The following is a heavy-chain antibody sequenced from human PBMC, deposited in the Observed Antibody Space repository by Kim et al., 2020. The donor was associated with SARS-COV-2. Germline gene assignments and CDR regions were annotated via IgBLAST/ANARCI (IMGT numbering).Heavy chain of an antibody. CDR2: INPNSGGT. CDR3: ARGGLLDIVATIMEYSSSWRDGMDV. Sequence: ASVKVSCKASGYTFTGYYMHWVRQAPGQGLEWMGWINPNSGGTNYAQKFQGWVTMTRDTSISTAYMELSRLRSDDTAVYYCARGGLLDIVATIMEYSSSWRDGMDVWGQGTTVTVSS. D-gene: IGHD5-12*01. V-gene: IGHV1-2*04. CDR1: GYTFTGYY. J-gene: IGHJ6*02.